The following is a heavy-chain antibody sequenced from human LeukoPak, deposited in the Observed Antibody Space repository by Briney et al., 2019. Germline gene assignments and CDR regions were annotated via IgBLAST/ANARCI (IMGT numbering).Heavy chain of an antibody. CDR3: ARGRAAAGTEFDY. V-gene: IGHV3-30-3*01. D-gene: IGHD6-13*01. J-gene: IGHJ4*02. Sequence: GGSLRLSCAASGFTVSSNYMSWVRQAPGKGLEWVAVISYDGSNKYYADSVKGRFTISRDNSKNTLYLQMNSLRAEDTAVYYCARGRAAAGTEFDYWGQGTLVTVSS. CDR1: GFTVSSNY. CDR2: ISYDGSNK.